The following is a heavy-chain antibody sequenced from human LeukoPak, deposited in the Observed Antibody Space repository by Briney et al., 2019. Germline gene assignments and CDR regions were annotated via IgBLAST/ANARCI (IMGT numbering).Heavy chain of an antibody. CDR1: GFRFSGYV. CDR3: AREDYSSGNPTIDH. CDR2: ISMSSSYM. D-gene: IGHD3-10*01. J-gene: IGHJ4*02. V-gene: IGHV3-21*01. Sequence: PGGSLRLSCVASGFRFSGYVMKWVRQAPGEGLEWFSTISMSSSYMYYADSVRGRFTISRDNAKNSLFLQMTSLRAEDAAVYYCAREDYSSGNPTIDHWGQGTLVTVSS.